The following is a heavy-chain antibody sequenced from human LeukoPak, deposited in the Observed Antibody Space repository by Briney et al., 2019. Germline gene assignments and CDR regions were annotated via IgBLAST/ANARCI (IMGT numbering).Heavy chain of an antibody. CDR3: ARTRDYGSGSYLFDP. J-gene: IGHJ5*02. D-gene: IGHD3-10*01. CDR1: GGSISSYY. V-gene: IGHV4-59*06. Sequence: SETLSLTCTVSGGSISSYYWSWIRQPPGKGLEWIGYIYCSGSTYYNPSLKSRVTISVDTSKNQFSLKLSSVTAADTAVYYCARTRDYGSGSYLFDPWGQGTLVTVSS. CDR2: IYCSGST.